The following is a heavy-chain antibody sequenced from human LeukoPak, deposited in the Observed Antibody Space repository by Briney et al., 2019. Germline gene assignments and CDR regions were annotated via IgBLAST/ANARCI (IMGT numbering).Heavy chain of an antibody. Sequence: SVKVSCKASGGTFSSYAISWVRQAPGQGLEWMGRVIPILGIANYAQKFQGRVTITADKSTSTAYMELSSLRSEDTAVYYCAILGVGDRGVYWGQGTLVTVSS. CDR1: GGTFSSYA. J-gene: IGHJ4*02. V-gene: IGHV1-69*04. CDR2: VIPILGIA. CDR3: AILGVGDRGVY. D-gene: IGHD2-21*02.